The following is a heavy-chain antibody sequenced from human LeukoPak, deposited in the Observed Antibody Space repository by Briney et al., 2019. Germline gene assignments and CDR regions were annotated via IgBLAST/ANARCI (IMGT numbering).Heavy chain of an antibody. V-gene: IGHV4-34*01. J-gene: IGHJ5*02. Sequence: PSETLSLTCAVYGGPFSGYYWSWIRQPPGKGLEWIGEINHSGGTNYNPSLKSRVTISVDTSKNQFSLKLSSVTAADTAVYYCARTPRGYSGQGQNWFDPWGQGTLVTVSS. CDR2: INHSGGT. D-gene: IGHD5-12*01. CDR3: ARTPRGYSGQGQNWFDP. CDR1: GGPFSGYY.